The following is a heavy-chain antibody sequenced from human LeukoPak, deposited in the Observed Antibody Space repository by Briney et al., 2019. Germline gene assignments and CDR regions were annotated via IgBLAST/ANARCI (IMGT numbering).Heavy chain of an antibody. D-gene: IGHD3-10*01. Sequence: ASVKVSCKASGYTFTSYAMHWVRQAPGQRLEWMGWINAGNGNTKYSQKFQGRVTITRDTSASTAYMELSSLRSEDTAVYYCARDPHYYGSGSPSSLWGQGTLVTVSS. CDR1: GYTFTSYA. CDR2: INAGNGNT. V-gene: IGHV1-3*01. J-gene: IGHJ4*02. CDR3: ARDPHYYGSGSPSSL.